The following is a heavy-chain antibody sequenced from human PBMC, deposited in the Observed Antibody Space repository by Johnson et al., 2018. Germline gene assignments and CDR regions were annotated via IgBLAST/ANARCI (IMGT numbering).Heavy chain of an antibody. CDR2: IYSDAST. J-gene: IGHJ3*02. CDR3: ARASYVDIGAFXM. CDR1: GFTVSGNY. Sequence: VQLVESGGGLVQPGGSLRLSCVVAGFTVSGNYVTWVRQAPGKGLEWVSVIYSDASTYYADSVKDRFTISRDKAKNMVYLQMNSLRGDDTALYYCARASYVDIGAFXMWGQGTMVTVSS. V-gene: IGHV3-66*01. D-gene: IGHD2-15*01.